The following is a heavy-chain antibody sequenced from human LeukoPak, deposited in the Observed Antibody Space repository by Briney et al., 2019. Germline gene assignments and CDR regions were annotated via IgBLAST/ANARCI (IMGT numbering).Heavy chain of an antibody. J-gene: IGHJ3*02. Sequence: SETLSLTCTVSGGSISSYYWSWIRQPPRQGLEWIGYIYYSWSTNYNPSLKSRVPISVDASKNQFSLQLSSVAAADTAVYYCARGRITMVRGPIAHDAFDIWGQGTMVTVSS. D-gene: IGHD3-10*01. CDR3: ARGRITMVRGPIAHDAFDI. CDR2: IYYSWST. CDR1: GGSISSYY. V-gene: IGHV4-59*01.